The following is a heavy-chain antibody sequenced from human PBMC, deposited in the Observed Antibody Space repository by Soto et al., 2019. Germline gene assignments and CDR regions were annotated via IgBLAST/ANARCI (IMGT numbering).Heavy chain of an antibody. CDR1: GFTFSSYA. J-gene: IGHJ4*02. CDR2: ISGTGVSA. V-gene: IGHV3-23*01. CDR3: AKPRLVAGLIKYVDFAN. Sequence: VQLLESGGGLVQPGGSLRLACEVSGFTFSSYAMSWVRQAPGKGLEWVAVISGTGVSAQYADSVKGRFTISRDNSKNTLNLQMNSLRAEDTAVYYCAKPRLVAGLIKYVDFANWGQGTLLTVSS. D-gene: IGHD6-19*01.